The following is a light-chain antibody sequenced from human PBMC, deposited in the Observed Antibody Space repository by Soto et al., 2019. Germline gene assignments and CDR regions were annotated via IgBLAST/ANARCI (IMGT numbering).Light chain of an antibody. CDR1: QSVSRR. CDR3: QQYGSSST. V-gene: IGKV3-20*01. Sequence: EIVLTQSPGTLSLSPWGRATLSCRASQSVSRRLAWYQHRPGQAPRLLIYGASTRATGIPARFSGSGSGTEFTLTISRLEPEDFAVYYCQQYGSSSTFGQGTRLEIK. CDR2: GAS. J-gene: IGKJ5*01.